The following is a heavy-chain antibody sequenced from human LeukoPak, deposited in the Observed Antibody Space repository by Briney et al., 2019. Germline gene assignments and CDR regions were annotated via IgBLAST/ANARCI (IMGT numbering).Heavy chain of an antibody. Sequence: PSETLSLTRAVYGGSFSGYYWSWIRQPPGKGLEWIGEINHSGSTNYNPSLKSRVTISVDTSKNQFSLKLSSVTAADTAVYYCARGAERDFQHWGQGTLVTVSS. CDR3: ARGAERDFQH. J-gene: IGHJ1*01. CDR1: GGSFSGYY. D-gene: IGHD5-24*01. V-gene: IGHV4-34*01. CDR2: INHSGST.